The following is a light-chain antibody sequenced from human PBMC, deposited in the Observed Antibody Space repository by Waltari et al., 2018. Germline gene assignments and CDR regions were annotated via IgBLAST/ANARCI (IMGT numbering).Light chain of an antibody. CDR2: SAS. Sequence: DIQMTQSPSSLSTSVGDRVTITCRASQNIKKYLSWYQQKPGKAPNLLIYSASSLQSGVPSRFSGSGSGTDFTLTIISLQPEDFATYYCQQTYNAPLTFGGGTKVVIK. CDR1: QNIKKY. CDR3: QQTYNAPLT. J-gene: IGKJ4*01. V-gene: IGKV1-39*01.